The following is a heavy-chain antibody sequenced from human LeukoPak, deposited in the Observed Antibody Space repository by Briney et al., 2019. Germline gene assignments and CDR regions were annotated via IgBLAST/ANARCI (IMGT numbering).Heavy chain of an antibody. J-gene: IGHJ6*02. CDR3: ARGFTSYYYYYGMDV. CDR2: IWYDGSNK. V-gene: IGHV3-33*01. CDR1: GFTFSSYG. Sequence: GGSLRLSCAASGFTFSSYGMHWVRRAPGKGLEWVAVIWYDGSNKYYADSVKGRFTISRDNSKNTLYLQMNSLRAEDTAAYYCARGFTSYYYYYGMDVWGQGTTVTVSS.